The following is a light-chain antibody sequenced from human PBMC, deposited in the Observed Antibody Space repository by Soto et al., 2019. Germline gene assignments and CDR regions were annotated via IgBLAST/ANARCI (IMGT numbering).Light chain of an antibody. CDR2: GAS. Sequence: EILLTQSPGTLSLSPGESATLFCRASQSVSSTYLAWYQQKPRQAPRVLIYGASSRAPDIPARFSGSGSGTEFTLTISNLQSEDSAIYYCQQSDNWTLLSFGGGTKVDIK. V-gene: IGKV3-15*01. CDR3: QQSDNWTLLS. CDR1: QSVSSTY. J-gene: IGKJ4*01.